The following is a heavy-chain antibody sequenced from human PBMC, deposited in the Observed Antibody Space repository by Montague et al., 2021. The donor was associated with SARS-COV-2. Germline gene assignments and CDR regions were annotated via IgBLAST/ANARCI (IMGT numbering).Heavy chain of an antibody. J-gene: IGHJ4*02. CDR2: TYYRSKWYN. CDR3: ARIPVGSKYYFDF. D-gene: IGHD2-2*01. V-gene: IGHV6-1*01. CDR1: GDSVSSNIAT. Sequence: CAISGDSVSSNIATWNWIRQSPSRGLEWLERTYYRSKWYNDYAESVKSRITIDPDTSKHQFSLHLNSVTPEDTAVYYCARIPVGSKYYFDFRGQGTLVTVSS.